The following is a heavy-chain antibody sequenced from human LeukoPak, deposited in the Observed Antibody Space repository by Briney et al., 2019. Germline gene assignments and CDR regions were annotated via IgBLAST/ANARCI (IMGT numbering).Heavy chain of an antibody. D-gene: IGHD3-10*01. Sequence: GGSLRLSCAASGFTFSSYSMNWVRQAPGKGLERVSSISSSSSYIYCADSVKGRFTISRDNAKNSLYLQMNSLRAEDTAVYYCAREDSYYYGSGSYPFDYWGQGTLVTVSS. V-gene: IGHV3-21*01. J-gene: IGHJ4*02. CDR3: AREDSYYYGSGSYPFDY. CDR2: ISSSSSYI. CDR1: GFTFSSYS.